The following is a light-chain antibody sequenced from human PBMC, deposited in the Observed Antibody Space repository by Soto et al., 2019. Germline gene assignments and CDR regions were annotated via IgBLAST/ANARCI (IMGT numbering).Light chain of an antibody. Sequence: EIVLTQSPGTLSLSPGERATLSCRASQSVSSSYLAWYQHKPGQAPRLLIYGASSRATGIPDRFNGSGSGTDFTLTISRLEPEDFAVYYCQQYGDSPLYTFGQGTKLEIK. CDR3: QQYGDSPLYT. CDR2: GAS. V-gene: IGKV3-20*01. J-gene: IGKJ2*01. CDR1: QSVSSSY.